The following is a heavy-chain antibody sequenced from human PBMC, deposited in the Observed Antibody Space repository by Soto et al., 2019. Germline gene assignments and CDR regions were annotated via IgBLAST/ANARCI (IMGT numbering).Heavy chain of an antibody. CDR3: ARSPYRNYEGMDV. CDR1: GGSISSGGYS. J-gene: IGHJ6*02. D-gene: IGHD4-4*01. V-gene: IGHV4-30-2*01. Sequence: SETLSLTCAVSGGSISSGGYSWSWIRQPPGKGLEWIGYIYHSGSTYYNPSLKSRVTISVDRSKNQFSLKLSSVTAADTAVYYCARSPYRNYEGMDVWGQGTTVTVSS. CDR2: IYHSGST.